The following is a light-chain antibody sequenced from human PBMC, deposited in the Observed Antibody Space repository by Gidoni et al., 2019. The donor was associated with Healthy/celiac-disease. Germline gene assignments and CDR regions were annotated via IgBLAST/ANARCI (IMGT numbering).Light chain of an antibody. CDR1: QSVSSY. J-gene: IGKJ3*01. CDR3: QQRSNWPPLFT. CDR2: DAS. V-gene: IGKV3-11*01. Sequence: EIVLTQSPATLSLSPGERATLSCRASQSVSSYLACYQQKPGQAPRLLIYDASNRATGIPARFIGSGSGTDFTLTISSLEPEDFAVYYCQQRSNWPPLFTCGPGTKVDIK.